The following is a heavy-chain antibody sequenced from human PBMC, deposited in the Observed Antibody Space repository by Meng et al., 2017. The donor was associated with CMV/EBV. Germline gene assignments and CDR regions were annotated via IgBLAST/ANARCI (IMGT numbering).Heavy chain of an antibody. CDR1: GYSFTSYW. V-gene: IGHV5-51*01. D-gene: IGHD6-13*01. CDR2: MYPGDSDT. CDR3: ARTNTPQYSSSWYRYYYYGMDV. Sequence: KVSCKGSGYSFTSYWIGWVRQMPGKGLEWMGIMYPGDSDTRYSPSFQGQVTISADKSISTAYLQWSSLKASDTAMYYCARTNTPQYSSSWYRYYYYGMDVWGQGTTVTVSS. J-gene: IGHJ6*02.